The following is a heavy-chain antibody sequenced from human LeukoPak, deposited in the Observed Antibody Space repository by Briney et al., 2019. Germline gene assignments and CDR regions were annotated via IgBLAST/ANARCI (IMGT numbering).Heavy chain of an antibody. V-gene: IGHV1-8*03. CDR1: AYSFSTYD. CDR3: ARRLGLRWDLQAFDI. CDR2: MNPDSGNT. D-gene: IGHD4-23*01. J-gene: IGHJ3*02. Sequence: ASVKVSCKASAYSFSTYDINWVRQATGQGLEWMGWMNPDSGNTGYAQKFQGRVTITRNTSISTAYMELSSLKSDDMAVYYCARRLGLRWDLQAFDIWGQGTMVTVSS.